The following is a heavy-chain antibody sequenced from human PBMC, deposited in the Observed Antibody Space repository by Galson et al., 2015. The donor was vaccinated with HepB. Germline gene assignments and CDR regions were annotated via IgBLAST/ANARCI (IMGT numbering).Heavy chain of an antibody. Sequence: SLRLSCAASGFTFSSYAIQWVRQAPGKGLEWVSVITYNGGNTYYADSVKGRFTISRDISKNTVYLQMNSLGVEDTAVYYWATRAGASGCYSYFQHWGQGTLVTVSS. V-gene: IGHV3-23*01. J-gene: IGHJ1*01. D-gene: IGHD6-19*01. CDR3: ATRAGASGCYSYFQH. CDR2: ITYNGGNT. CDR1: GFTFSSYA.